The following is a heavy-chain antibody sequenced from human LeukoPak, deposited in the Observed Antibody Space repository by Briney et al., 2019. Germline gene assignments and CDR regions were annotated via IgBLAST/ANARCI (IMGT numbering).Heavy chain of an antibody. V-gene: IGHV1-2*02. CDR2: INPNNGDA. Sequence: GASVNVSCQTSGYTLTGNFMHEVRQAPGQAPAWVGWINPNNGDANYAQKFQGRVTMTRVTSITTAYMELSSLRSDDTAVYYCARTRGTHISMAYLDSWGQGTLVTVSS. CDR1: GYTLTGNF. CDR3: ARTRGTHISMAYLDS. J-gene: IGHJ4*02. D-gene: IGHD2/OR15-2a*01.